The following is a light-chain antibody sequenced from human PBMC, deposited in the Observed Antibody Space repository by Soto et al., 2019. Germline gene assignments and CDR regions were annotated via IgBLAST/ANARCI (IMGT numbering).Light chain of an antibody. J-gene: IGKJ1*01. CDR1: QSVSSSY. CDR3: QQYGSSGT. CDR2: GAS. V-gene: IGKV3-20*01. Sequence: EIVLTQSPGTLSLSPGERATLSCRASQSVSSSYLAWYQQKPGQAPRLLIYGASNRATGIPDRFSGSGSGTDFTLTISRLEPEDFAVYYCQQYGSSGTFGQGTKVE.